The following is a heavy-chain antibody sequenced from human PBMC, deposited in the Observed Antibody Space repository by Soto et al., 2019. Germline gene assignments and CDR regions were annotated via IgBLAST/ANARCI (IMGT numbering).Heavy chain of an antibody. CDR2: ISSTSNTI. V-gene: IGHV3-48*01. CDR1: GFTFSSYS. CDR3: ARDRGCSGGICYRDLGY. J-gene: IGHJ4*02. D-gene: IGHD2-15*01. Sequence: EVQLVESGGYLVQPGGSLRLSCAASGFTFSSYSMSWVRQAPGKGLEWVSYISSTSNTIYYADSVKGRFTISRDNAKNSLYLHMNSLSAEDTAVYYCARDRGCSGGICYRDLGYWGQGTLVTVPS.